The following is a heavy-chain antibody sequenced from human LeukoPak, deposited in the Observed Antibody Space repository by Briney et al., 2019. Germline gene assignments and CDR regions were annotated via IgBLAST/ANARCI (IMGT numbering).Heavy chain of an antibody. Sequence: GASVKVSCKASGYTFTSYGISWVRQAPGQGLEWMGWISAYNGNTNYAQKLQGRVTMTTDTSTSTAYMELRSLRSDDTAVYYCARDFSSSSTVYYYYYMDVWGKGTTVTVSS. V-gene: IGHV1-18*01. CDR2: ISAYNGNT. J-gene: IGHJ6*03. CDR3: ARDFSSSSTVYYYYYMDV. CDR1: GYTFTSYG. D-gene: IGHD6-6*01.